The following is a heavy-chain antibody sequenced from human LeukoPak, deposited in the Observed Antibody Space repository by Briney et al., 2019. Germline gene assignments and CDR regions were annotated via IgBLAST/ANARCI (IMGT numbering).Heavy chain of an antibody. Sequence: SQTLSLTCAVYGGSFSGYYWSWIRQPPGKGLEWIGEINHSGSTNYNPSLKSRVTISVDTSKNQFSLKLSSVPAADTAVYYCARVGVKLRFLEWYPHYYFDYWGQGTLVTVSS. CDR3: ARVGVKLRFLEWYPHYYFDY. CDR1: GGSFSGYY. J-gene: IGHJ4*02. D-gene: IGHD3-3*01. V-gene: IGHV4-34*01. CDR2: INHSGST.